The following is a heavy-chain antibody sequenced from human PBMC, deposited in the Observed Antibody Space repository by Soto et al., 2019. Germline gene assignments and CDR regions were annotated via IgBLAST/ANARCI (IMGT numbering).Heavy chain of an antibody. CDR2: INSDGSST. D-gene: IGHD1-26*01. CDR3: ASLQGELPGSYYYMDV. Sequence: GGSLRLSCAASGFTFSSYWMHWVRQAPGKGLVWVSRINSDGSSTSYADSVKGRFTISRDNAKNTLYLQMNSLRAADTAVYYCASLQGELPGSYYYMDVWGKGTTVTVSS. V-gene: IGHV3-74*01. J-gene: IGHJ6*03. CDR1: GFTFSSYW.